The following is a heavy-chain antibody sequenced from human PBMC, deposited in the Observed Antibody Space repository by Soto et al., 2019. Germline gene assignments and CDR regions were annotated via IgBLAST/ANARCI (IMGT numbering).Heavy chain of an antibody. CDR2: ISSSSSYI. Sequence: EVQLVESGGGLVKPGGSLRLSCAASGFTFSSYSMNWVRQAPGKGLQWVSSISSSSSYIYYADSVKGRFTISRDNAKNSRYLEMNSLRDEDTAVYYCALYCSSTSCYAGSFDPWCRGTLVTVSS. J-gene: IGHJ5*02. CDR3: ALYCSSTSCYAGSFDP. CDR1: GFTFSSYS. V-gene: IGHV3-21*01. D-gene: IGHD2-2*01.